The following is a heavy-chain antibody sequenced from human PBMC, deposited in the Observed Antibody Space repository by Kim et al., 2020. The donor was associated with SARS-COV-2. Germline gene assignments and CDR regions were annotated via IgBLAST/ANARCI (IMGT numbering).Heavy chain of an antibody. J-gene: IGHJ4*02. Sequence: GGSLRLSCAASGFTVSSNYMSWVRQAPGKGLEWVSVIYSGASTYYADSVKGRFTISRDNSKNTLYLQMNSLRAEDTAVYYCAREGEEPAAMFGYFDYWGQGTLVTVSS. V-gene: IGHV3-66*01. D-gene: IGHD2-2*01. CDR3: AREGEEPAAMFGYFDY. CDR1: GFTVSSNY. CDR2: IYSGAST.